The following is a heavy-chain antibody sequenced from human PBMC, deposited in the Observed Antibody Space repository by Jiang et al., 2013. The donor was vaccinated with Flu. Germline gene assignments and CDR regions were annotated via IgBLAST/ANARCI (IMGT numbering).Heavy chain of an antibody. V-gene: IGHV4-59*01. CDR2: IYYSGST. Sequence: LLKPSETLSLTCTVSGGSISSYYWSWIRQPPGKGLEWIGYIYYSGSTNYNPSLKSRVTISVDTSKNQFSLKLSSVTAADTAVYYCASMQYYYDSSGYYTEYWGQGTLVTVSS. CDR3: ASMQYYYDSSGYYTEY. J-gene: IGHJ4*02. CDR1: GGSISSYY. D-gene: IGHD3-22*01.